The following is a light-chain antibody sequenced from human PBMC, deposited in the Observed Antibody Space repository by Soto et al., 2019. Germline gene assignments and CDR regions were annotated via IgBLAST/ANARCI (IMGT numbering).Light chain of an antibody. V-gene: IGKV3-20*01. Sequence: EIVLTQSPGTLSLSPGERATLSCRASQSVSSSYLAWYQQKPDQAPRLLIYGASSRATGIPDWFSGSGSGTVFTLTISRLEPEDFAMYYCQQYGRSPRYTFGQGTKLEIK. CDR2: GAS. J-gene: IGKJ2*01. CDR3: QQYGRSPRYT. CDR1: QSVSSSY.